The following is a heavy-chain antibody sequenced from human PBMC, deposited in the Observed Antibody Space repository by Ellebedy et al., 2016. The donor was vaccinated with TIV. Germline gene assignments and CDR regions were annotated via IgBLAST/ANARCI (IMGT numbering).Heavy chain of an antibody. V-gene: IGHV4-59*01. CDR1: GGSISSYY. J-gene: IGHJ6*02. Sequence: MPGGSLRLSCTVSGGSISSYYWSWIRQPPGKGLEWIGYIYYSGSTNYNPSLKSRVTISVDTSKNQFSLKLSSVTAADTAVYYCATTDCSGGSCYSQSYYYGMDVWGQGTTVTVSS. CDR3: ATTDCSGGSCYSQSYYYGMDV. CDR2: IYYSGST. D-gene: IGHD2-15*01.